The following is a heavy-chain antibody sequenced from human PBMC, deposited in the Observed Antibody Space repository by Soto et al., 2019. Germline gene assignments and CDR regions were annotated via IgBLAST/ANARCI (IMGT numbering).Heavy chain of an antibody. D-gene: IGHD2-8*02. CDR1: GYSFTSYW. CDR3: ATILVDATYYYYGMDV. J-gene: IGHJ6*02. Sequence: GESLKISCKGSGYSFTSYWISWVPQMPGKGLEWMGRIDPSDSYTNYSPSFQGHVTISADKSISTAYLQWSSLKASDTAMYYCATILVDATYYYYGMDVWGQGTTVTVSS. CDR2: IDPSDSYT. V-gene: IGHV5-10-1*01.